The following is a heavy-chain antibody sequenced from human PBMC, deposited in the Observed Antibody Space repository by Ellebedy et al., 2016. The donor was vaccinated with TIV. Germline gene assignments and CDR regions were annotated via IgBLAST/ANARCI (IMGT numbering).Heavy chain of an antibody. D-gene: IGHD4-17*01. CDR1: GFTLSDYS. Sequence: GGSLRLSCAASGFTLSDYSMNWVRQAPGKGLEWVAYISSSSNTIYYADSVKGRFTISRDNSKNTLYLQMNSLRAEDTAVYYCAREDGDYVAFDIWGQGTMVTVSS. V-gene: IGHV3-48*01. CDR2: ISSSSNTI. J-gene: IGHJ3*02. CDR3: AREDGDYVAFDI.